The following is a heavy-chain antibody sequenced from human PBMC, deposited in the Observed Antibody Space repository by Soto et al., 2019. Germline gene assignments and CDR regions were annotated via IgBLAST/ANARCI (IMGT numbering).Heavy chain of an antibody. CDR2: MYYSGST. V-gene: IGHV4-59*01. D-gene: IGHD3-10*01. CDR3: ARLDGSLNWFDP. Sequence: PSGTLSVTCTVAGGSSSSYYWSWIRQPPGKGLEWIGYMYYSGSTNYNPSLKSRVTISIDTSKKQFSLKLSSVTAADTAVYYCARLDGSLNWFDPWGQGTLVTVSS. J-gene: IGHJ5*02. CDR1: GGSSSSYY.